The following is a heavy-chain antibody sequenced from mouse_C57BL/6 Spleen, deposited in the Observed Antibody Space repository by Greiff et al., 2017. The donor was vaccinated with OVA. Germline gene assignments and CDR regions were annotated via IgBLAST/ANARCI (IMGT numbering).Heavy chain of an antibody. D-gene: IGHD1-1*01. Sequence: QVQLQQPGAELVMPGASVKLSCKASSYTFTSYWMHWVKQRPGQGLEWIGEIDPSDSYTNYNQKFKGKSTLTVDKSSSTAYMQLSSLTSEDSAVYYCARLTTVVAPFDYWGQGTTLTVSS. J-gene: IGHJ2*01. CDR1: SYTFTSYW. V-gene: IGHV1-69*01. CDR3: ARLTTVVAPFDY. CDR2: IDPSDSYT.